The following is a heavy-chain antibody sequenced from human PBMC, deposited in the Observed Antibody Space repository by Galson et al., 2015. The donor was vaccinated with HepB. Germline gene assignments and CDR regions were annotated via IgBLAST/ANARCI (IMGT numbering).Heavy chain of an antibody. D-gene: IGHD3-10*01. Sequence: SLRLSCAASGFTFSSYSMNWVRQAPGKGLEWVAVISYDGSNKYYSDSVKGRFTVSRDNSRNSLYLQMSSLRAEDTAVYYCARELGFGLDYWGQGTLVIVSS. CDR1: GFTFSSYS. CDR2: ISYDGSNK. J-gene: IGHJ4*02. CDR3: ARELGFGLDY. V-gene: IGHV3-30*03.